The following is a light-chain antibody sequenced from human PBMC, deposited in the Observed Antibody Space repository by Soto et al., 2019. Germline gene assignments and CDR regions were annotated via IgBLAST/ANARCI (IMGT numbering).Light chain of an antibody. J-gene: IGLJ1*01. CDR1: SSDVGGYNY. CDR3: SSYTSSSTLDV. V-gene: IGLV2-14*01. Sequence: QSVLTQPASVSGSPGQSITISCTGTSSDVGGYNYVSWYQQHPGKAPKLMIYDVSNRPSGVSNRSSGSKSGNTASLTISGLQAEDEADYYCSSYTSSSTLDVFGTGTKVT. CDR2: DVS.